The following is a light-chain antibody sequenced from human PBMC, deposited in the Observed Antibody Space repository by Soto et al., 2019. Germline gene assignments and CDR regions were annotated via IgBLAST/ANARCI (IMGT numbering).Light chain of an antibody. V-gene: IGLV1-44*01. CDR1: SSNIGSNT. J-gene: IGLJ2*01. CDR3: ATWNDSLNVVV. CDR2: SND. Sequence: QSALTQPPSASGTPGQRVTISCSGSSSNIGSNTVNWYQQLPGTAPKLLIYSNDQRHSGVPDRFSGSKSGTSASLAISGLQSEDEADYYCATWNDSLNVVVFGGGTKLTV.